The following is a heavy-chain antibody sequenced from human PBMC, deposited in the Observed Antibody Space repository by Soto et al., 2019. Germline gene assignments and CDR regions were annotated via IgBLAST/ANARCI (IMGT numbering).Heavy chain of an antibody. Sequence: QVQLQQWGAGLLKPSETLSLTCAVYGGSFSGYYWSWIRQPPGKGLEWIGEINHSGSTNYNPSLPSRVTIAVDTSKNQFSLKLSSVTAADTAVYYCARGGRDYVWGSYRYTGYYFDYWGQGTLVTVSS. J-gene: IGHJ4*02. CDR2: INHSGST. CDR3: ARGGRDYVWGSYRYTGYYFDY. V-gene: IGHV4-34*01. D-gene: IGHD3-16*02. CDR1: GGSFSGYY.